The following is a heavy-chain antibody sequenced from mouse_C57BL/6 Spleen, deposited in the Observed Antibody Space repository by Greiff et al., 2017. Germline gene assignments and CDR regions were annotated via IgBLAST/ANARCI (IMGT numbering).Heavy chain of an antibody. J-gene: IGHJ2*01. V-gene: IGHV3-6*01. CDR2: ISYDGSN. D-gene: IGHD1-1*01. CDR1: GYSITSGYY. Sequence: DVQLQESGPGLVKPSPSLSLTCSVTGYSITSGYYWNWIRQFPGNKLEWMGYISYDGSNNYNPSLKNRISITRDTSKNQFFLKLNSVTTEDTATYYCARDYYGTLFDYWGQGTTLTVSS. CDR3: ARDYYGTLFDY.